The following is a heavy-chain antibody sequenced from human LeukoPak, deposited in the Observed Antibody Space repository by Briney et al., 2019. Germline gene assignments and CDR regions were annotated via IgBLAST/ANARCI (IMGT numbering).Heavy chain of an antibody. V-gene: IGHV3-21*01. Sequence: AGGSLRLSCAASGFTFSSFEMNWVRQAPGKGLEWVSSISSSSSYIYYADSVKGRFTISRDNAKNSLYLQMNSLRAEDTAVYYCARGYYDSLYGMDVWGQGTTVTVSS. CDR3: ARGYYDSLYGMDV. CDR1: GFTFSSFE. J-gene: IGHJ6*02. CDR2: ISSSSSYI. D-gene: IGHD3-22*01.